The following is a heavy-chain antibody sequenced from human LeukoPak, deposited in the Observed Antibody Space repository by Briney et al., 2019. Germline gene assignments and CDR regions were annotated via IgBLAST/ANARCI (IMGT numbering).Heavy chain of an antibody. Sequence: PGGSLRLSCAASGFTFSSYGMSWVRQAPGKGLEWVSAISGSGGSTYYADSVKGRFTISRDNSKNTLYLQMNSLRAEDTAVYYCARGHLRYFDWLPLNYFDYWGQGTLVTVSS. V-gene: IGHV3-23*01. CDR3: ARGHLRYFDWLPLNYFDY. D-gene: IGHD3-9*01. CDR1: GFTFSSYG. J-gene: IGHJ4*02. CDR2: ISGSGGST.